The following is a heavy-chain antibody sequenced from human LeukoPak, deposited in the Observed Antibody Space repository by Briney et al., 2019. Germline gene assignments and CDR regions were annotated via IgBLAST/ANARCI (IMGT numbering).Heavy chain of an antibody. J-gene: IGHJ4*02. V-gene: IGHV4-34*01. CDR3: AREPSPLAPFDY. CDR2: INHSGST. D-gene: IGHD3-16*01. Sequence: SETLSLTCAVYGGSFSGYYWSWIRQPPGKGLEWIGEINHSGSTNYKPSLKSRVTISVDTSKNQFSLKLSSVTAADTAVYYCAREPSPLAPFDYWGQGTLVTVSS. CDR1: GGSFSGYY.